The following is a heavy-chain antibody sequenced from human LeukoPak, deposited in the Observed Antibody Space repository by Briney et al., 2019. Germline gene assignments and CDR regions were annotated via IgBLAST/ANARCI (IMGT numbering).Heavy chain of an antibody. CDR3: AHSPRVLVHYYYYYMDV. CDR2: IYWDDDK. CDR1: GFSLSTSGVG. D-gene: IGHD6-6*01. V-gene: IGHV2-5*02. J-gene: IGHJ6*03. Sequence: SGPTLVKPTQTLTLTCTFSGFSLSTSGVGVGWIRQPPGKALEWLALIYWDDDKRYSPSLKSRLTITKDTSKNQVVLTMTNMDPVDTATYYCAHSPRVLVHYYYYYMDVWGKGTTVTVSS.